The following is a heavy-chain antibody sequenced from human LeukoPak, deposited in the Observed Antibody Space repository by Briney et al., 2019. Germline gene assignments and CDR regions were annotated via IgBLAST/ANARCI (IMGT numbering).Heavy chain of an antibody. D-gene: IGHD3-22*01. V-gene: IGHV5-51*01. CDR3: ARQDAYYYDSSGYYYFDY. Sequence: GESLKISWKGSGSSFTSYWIGWVRPMPGKGLEWMGIIYPGDSDTRYSPSFQGQVTISADKSISTAYLQWSSLKASDTAMYYCARQDAYYYDSSGYYYFDYWGQGTLVTVSS. CDR2: IYPGDSDT. CDR1: GSSFTSYW. J-gene: IGHJ4*02.